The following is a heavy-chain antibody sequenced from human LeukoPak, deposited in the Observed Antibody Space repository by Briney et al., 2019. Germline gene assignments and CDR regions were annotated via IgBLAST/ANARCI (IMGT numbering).Heavy chain of an antibody. D-gene: IGHD3-10*01. CDR2: IYSGGST. CDR1: GFTVSSNY. Sequence: GGSLRLSCAASGFTVSSNYMSWVRQAPGKGLEWVSVIYSGGSTYYADSVKGRFTISRHNSKNTLYLRMNSLRAEDTAVYYCARSVLWFGDGYYYYGMDVWGQGTTVTVSS. V-gene: IGHV3-53*04. J-gene: IGHJ6*02. CDR3: ARSVLWFGDGYYYYGMDV.